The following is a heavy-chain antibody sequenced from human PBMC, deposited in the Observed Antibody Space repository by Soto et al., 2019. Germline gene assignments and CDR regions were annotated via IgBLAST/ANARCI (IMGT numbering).Heavy chain of an antibody. J-gene: IGHJ6*02. Sequence: GGSLRLSCAASGFTFSSYSMNWVRQAPGKGLEWVSYISSSSSTIYYADSVKGRFTISRDNAKNSLYLQMNSLRDEDTAVYYCARDTAMGMYYYYGMDVWGQGTTVTVSS. CDR1: GFTFSSYS. V-gene: IGHV3-48*02. D-gene: IGHD5-18*01. CDR3: ARDTAMGMYYYYGMDV. CDR2: ISSSSSTI.